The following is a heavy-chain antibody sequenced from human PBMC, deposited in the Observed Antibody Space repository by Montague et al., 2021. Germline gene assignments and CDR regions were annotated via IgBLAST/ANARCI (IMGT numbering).Heavy chain of an antibody. D-gene: IGHD1-26*01. CDR1: GGSFSGHY. CDR2: INHSGST. J-gene: IGHJ6*02. Sequence: SETLSLTCAVYGGSFSGHYWSWIRQPPGKGLEWIGEINHSGSTNYNPSLKSRVTMSVDTSKNQFSLNLSSVTAADTAVYYCARYLHTSKYSGSDYRSRQYGLDVWGQGAPVPVSS. CDR3: ARYLHTSKYSGSDYRSRQYGLDV. V-gene: IGHV4-34*01.